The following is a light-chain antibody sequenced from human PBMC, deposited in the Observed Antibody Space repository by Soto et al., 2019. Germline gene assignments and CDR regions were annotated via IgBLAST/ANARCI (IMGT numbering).Light chain of an antibody. CDR2: EVS. CDR3: SSYAGSNNFYV. Sequence: QAVLAQPPPPTRAPGQCVTLSCPRNKREVGGYNYVSWYQQHPGKAPKLMIYEVSKRPSGVPDRFSGSKSGNTASLTVSGLQAEDEADYYCSSYAGSNNFYVFGTGTKVTVL. V-gene: IGLV2-8*02. J-gene: IGLJ1*01. CDR1: KREVGGYNY.